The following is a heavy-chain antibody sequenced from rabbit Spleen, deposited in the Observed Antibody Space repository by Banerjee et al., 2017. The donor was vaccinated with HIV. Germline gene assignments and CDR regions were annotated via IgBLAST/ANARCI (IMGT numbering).Heavy chain of an antibody. J-gene: IGHJ3*01. CDR1: RFSFSNKAV. CDR2: INIVTGKS. V-gene: IGHV1S45*01. D-gene: IGHD4-1*01. CDR3: ARDLVGVIGWNFGW. Sequence: QEQLEESGGGLVKPEGSLTLTCKASRFSFSNKAVMCWVRQAPGKGLEWIACINIVTGKSVYARWAKGRFTISKTSSTTVTLQMTSLTAADTATYFCARDLVGVIGWNFGWWGQGTLVTVS.